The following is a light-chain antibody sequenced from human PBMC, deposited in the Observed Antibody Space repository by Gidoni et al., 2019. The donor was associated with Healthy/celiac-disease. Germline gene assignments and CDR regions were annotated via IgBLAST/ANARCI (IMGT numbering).Light chain of an antibody. Sequence: QSALTQPPSASGSLGQSVTISCTGTSSDVGAYNYVSWYQQHPGKAPELIIYDVIKRPSGVPDRFSGSKSGNTASLTVSGLQAGDEADYYCSSYAGSDNLVFGGGTQLTVL. J-gene: IGLJ2*01. V-gene: IGLV2-8*01. CDR2: DVI. CDR3: SSYAGSDNLV. CDR1: SSDVGAYNY.